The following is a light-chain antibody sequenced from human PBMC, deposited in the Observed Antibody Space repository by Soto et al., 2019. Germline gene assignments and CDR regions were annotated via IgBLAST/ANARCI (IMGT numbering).Light chain of an antibody. J-gene: IGKJ4*01. CDR2: WAS. V-gene: IGKV4-1*01. CDR3: QQYYSTPLT. CDR1: QSVLSSSNNKNY. Sequence: DIVMTQSADSLAVSLGERATINCKSSQSVLSSSNNKNYLAWYQQKPGQPPKLVIHWASTRESGVPDRFGGSGYGTDFTLTISSLQAEDVAVYYCQQYYSTPLTFGGGTKVEIK.